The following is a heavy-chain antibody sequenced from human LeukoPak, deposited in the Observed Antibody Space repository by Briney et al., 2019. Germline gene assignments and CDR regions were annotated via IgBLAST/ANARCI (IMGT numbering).Heavy chain of an antibody. V-gene: IGHV3-7*03. CDR1: GFTFSSYW. CDR2: IKQDGSEK. J-gene: IGHJ4*02. Sequence: TGGSLRLSCAASGFTFSSYWMSWVRQAPGKGLEWVANIKQDGSEKYYVDSVKGRFTISRDNAKNSLYLQMNSLRAEDTAVYHCATLPGSGYDEFDYWGQGTLVTVSS. D-gene: IGHD5-12*01. CDR3: ATLPGSGYDEFDY.